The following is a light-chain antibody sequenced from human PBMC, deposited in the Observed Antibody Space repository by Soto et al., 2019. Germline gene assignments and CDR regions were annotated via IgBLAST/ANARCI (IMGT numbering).Light chain of an antibody. Sequence: PMTQSPSTLSASVGDRVTISCRASQAIYTYVAWYRRKSGRSPELLISGASTLESGVPPRFIGSGSGSDFTLTIAGLQPEDFATYYCQYYTLSSGPFGQGTKVE. CDR2: GAS. J-gene: IGKJ1*01. V-gene: IGKV1-5*01. CDR1: QAIYTY. CDR3: QYYTLSSGP.